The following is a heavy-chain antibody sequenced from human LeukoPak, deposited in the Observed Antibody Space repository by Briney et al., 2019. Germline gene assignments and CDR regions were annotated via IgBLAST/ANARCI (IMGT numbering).Heavy chain of an antibody. J-gene: IGHJ4*02. D-gene: IGHD6-13*01. Sequence: ASVKVSCKASGYTFTGYYMHWVRQAPGQGLEWMGRINPNSGGTNYAQKFQGRVTMTRDTSISTAYMELSRLRSDDTAVYYCARLISSSWYGVFDYWGQGTLATVSS. CDR2: INPNSGGT. CDR3: ARLISSSWYGVFDY. V-gene: IGHV1-2*06. CDR1: GYTFTGYY.